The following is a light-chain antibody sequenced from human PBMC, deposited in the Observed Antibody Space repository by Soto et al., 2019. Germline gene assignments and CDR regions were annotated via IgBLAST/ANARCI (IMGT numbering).Light chain of an antibody. CDR2: LGS. CDR3: MQALQTWT. J-gene: IGKJ1*01. CDR1: QSLLHSNGYNF. V-gene: IGKV2-28*01. Sequence: EIVMTQSPLSLPVTPGEPASISCRSSQSLLHSNGYNFLNWYLQKPGQSPQLLIFLGSNRASGVPDRFSGSGSGTDFTLKISRVEAEDVGVYYCMQALQTWTFGQGTK.